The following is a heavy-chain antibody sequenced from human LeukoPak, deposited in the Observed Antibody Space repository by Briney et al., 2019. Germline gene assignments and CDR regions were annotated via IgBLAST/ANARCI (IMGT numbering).Heavy chain of an antibody. V-gene: IGHV4-34*01. CDR2: INHSGST. Sequence: SETLSLTCAVYGGSFSGYYWSWIRQPPGKGLEWIGEINHSGSTNYNPSLKSRVTISVDASKNQFSLKLSSVTAADTAVYYCARGSPGGQYWGQGTLVTVSS. D-gene: IGHD3-16*01. CDR1: GGSFSGYY. CDR3: ARGSPGGQY. J-gene: IGHJ4*02.